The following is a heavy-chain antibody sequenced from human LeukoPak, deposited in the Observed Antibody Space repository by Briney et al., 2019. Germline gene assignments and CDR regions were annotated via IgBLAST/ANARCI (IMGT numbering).Heavy chain of an antibody. D-gene: IGHD2-15*01. CDR3: ASTLPYCSDDDIAL. Sequence: GGSLRLSCVASGVAIRNSWMSWVSQAPGKGLEWVANIHPDGSVQIYVDSVKGRFTISRDNAKNSLYLQINNLRAEDTAVYYCASTLPYCSDDDIALGGQGTLVTVSS. CDR1: GVAIRNSW. J-gene: IGHJ1*01. CDR2: IHPDGSVQ. V-gene: IGHV3-7*01.